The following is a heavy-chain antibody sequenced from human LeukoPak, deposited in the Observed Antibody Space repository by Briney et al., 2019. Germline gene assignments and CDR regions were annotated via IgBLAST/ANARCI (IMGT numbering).Heavy chain of an antibody. D-gene: IGHD3-22*01. J-gene: IGHJ4*02. V-gene: IGHV3-11*05. CDR1: GFTFNDYY. CDR2: TSSSSSHT. Sequence: GGSLRLSCATSGFTFNDYYMSWIRLAPGKGLEWLSFTSSSSSHTKYADSVKGRFTISRDNAKNSLFLQMNSLRAEDTAVYYCARAYNRYDSSGFYVYWGQGTLVTVSS. CDR3: ARAYNRYDSSGFYVY.